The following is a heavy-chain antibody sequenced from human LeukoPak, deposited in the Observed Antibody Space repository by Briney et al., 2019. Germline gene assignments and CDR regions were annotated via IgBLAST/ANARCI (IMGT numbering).Heavy chain of an antibody. CDR2: IYYSGST. CDR1: GGSISSYY. J-gene: IGHJ2*01. Sequence: SETLSLTCTVSGGSISSYYWSWIRQPPGKGLEWIGYIYYSGSTNYNPSLKSRVTISVDTSKNQFSLKLSSVTAADTAVYYCARHRVAVRDGYGDFDLWGRGTLVTVSS. CDR3: ARHRVAVRDGYGDFDL. V-gene: IGHV4-59*08. D-gene: IGHD5-24*01.